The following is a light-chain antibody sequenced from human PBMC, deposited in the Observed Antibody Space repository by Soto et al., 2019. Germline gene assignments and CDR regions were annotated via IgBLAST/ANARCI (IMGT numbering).Light chain of an antibody. CDR2: DAS. V-gene: IGKV1-33*01. J-gene: IGKJ5*01. Sequence: DIQMTQSPSSLSASVGDSVTITCQASHDIRKYLNWYQQKPGKAPKLLIYDASNLETGVPSRFTGSGSGKDFTFTIRSLQPEDIATYYCQQYENFPVTFGQGTRLESK. CDR3: QQYENFPVT. CDR1: HDIRKY.